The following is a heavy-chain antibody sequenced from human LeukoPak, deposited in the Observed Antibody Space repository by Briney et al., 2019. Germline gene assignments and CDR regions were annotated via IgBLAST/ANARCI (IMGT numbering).Heavy chain of an antibody. CDR2: INPNSGGT. J-gene: IGHJ6*03. CDR1: GYTFTGYY. Sequence: ASVKVYCKASGYTFTGYYMHWVRQAPGQGLEWMGWINPNSGGTNYAQQFQGRLTMTRDTSISTAYMELSRLRSDDTAVYYCARGQPYYYGSSGYRSYYYMDVWGKGTTVTISS. V-gene: IGHV1-2*02. CDR3: ARGQPYYYGSSGYRSYYYMDV. D-gene: IGHD3-22*01.